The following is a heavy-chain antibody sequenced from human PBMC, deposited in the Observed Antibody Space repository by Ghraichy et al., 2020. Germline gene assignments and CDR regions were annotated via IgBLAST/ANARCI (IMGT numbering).Heavy chain of an antibody. D-gene: IGHD3-10*01. CDR2: IWFDGNIK. CDR3: ARGAYSSRNYNFFDY. CDR1: GFTFNNFG. V-gene: IGHV3-33*01. Sequence: GGSLRLSCAASGFTFNNFGMHWVRQAPGKGLEWVAVIWFDGNIKYYAESVTGRFTISRDNSTKTLYLQMSSLRPEDTAVYYCARGAYSSRNYNFFDYWGHGTLLTVFS. J-gene: IGHJ4*01.